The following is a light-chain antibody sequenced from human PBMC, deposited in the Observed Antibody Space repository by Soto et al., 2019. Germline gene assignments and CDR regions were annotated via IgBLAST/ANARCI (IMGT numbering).Light chain of an antibody. CDR3: SSYTISSTWV. CDR1: SSDVGGYNY. CDR2: EVS. Sequence: QSALTQAASVSGSLGQSITISCTGTSSDVGGYNYVSWYQHYSGKAPKLMIYEVSKRPSGVTNRFTGSKSGNTASLTISGLQAEDEADYYCSSYTISSTWVFGGGTKLTVL. J-gene: IGLJ3*02. V-gene: IGLV2-14*01.